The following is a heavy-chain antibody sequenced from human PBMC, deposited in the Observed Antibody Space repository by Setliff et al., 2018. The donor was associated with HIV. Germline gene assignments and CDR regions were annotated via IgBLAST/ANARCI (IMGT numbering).Heavy chain of an antibody. CDR2: ISAYNGNT. Sequence: ASVKVSCKASGYTFTSYGISWVRQAPGQGLEWMGWISAYNGNTNYAQKLQGRVTMTTDTSTGTAYMELRSLRSGDTAVYYCARAERGYSYGKGYYFDYWGQGTLVTVSS. D-gene: IGHD5-18*01. CDR3: ARAERGYSYGKGYYFDY. V-gene: IGHV1-18*01. CDR1: GYTFTSYG. J-gene: IGHJ4*02.